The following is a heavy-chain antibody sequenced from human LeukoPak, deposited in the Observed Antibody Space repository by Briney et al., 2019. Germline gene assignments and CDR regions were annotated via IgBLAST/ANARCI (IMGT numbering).Heavy chain of an antibody. V-gene: IGHV3-23*01. CDR3: AKDLSGYSYGSLY. D-gene: IGHD5-18*01. Sequence: PGRSLRLSCAASGFTFSSYAMSWVRQAPGKGLEWVSTISGSGGSTYYADSVKGRFTNSRDNSKNTLYLQMNSLRAEDTAVYYCAKDLSGYSYGSLYWGQGTLVTVSS. CDR2: ISGSGGST. J-gene: IGHJ4*02. CDR1: GFTFSSYA.